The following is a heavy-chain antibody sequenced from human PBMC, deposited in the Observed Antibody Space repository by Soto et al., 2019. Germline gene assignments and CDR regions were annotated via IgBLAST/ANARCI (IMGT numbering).Heavy chain of an antibody. CDR2: INPSGGST. J-gene: IGHJ5*02. CDR3: ARGGFGGYSYGLNWFDP. V-gene: IGHV1-46*01. D-gene: IGHD5-18*01. Sequence: ASVKVCCKASGYTFTSYYMHWVRQAPGQGLEWMGIINPSGGSTSYAQKFQGRVTMTRDTSTSTVYMELSSLRSEDTAVYYCARGGFGGYSYGLNWFDPWGQGTLVTVSS. CDR1: GYTFTSYY.